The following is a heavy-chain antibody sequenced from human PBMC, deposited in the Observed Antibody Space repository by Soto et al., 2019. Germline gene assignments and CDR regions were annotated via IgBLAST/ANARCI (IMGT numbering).Heavy chain of an antibody. CDR2: ISYDGRQS. Sequence: GGSLRLSCAASGFTFTAFAVHWVRQAPGKGLEWVAVISYDGRQSRYADSVRGRLTLSRDNSKNTVFLQMNSLTTEDTAIYYCAKDRYFDSYHFDYWGQGTRVTVSA. CDR3: AKDRYFDSYHFDY. V-gene: IGHV3-30*04. D-gene: IGHD3-9*01. J-gene: IGHJ4*02. CDR1: GFTFTAFA.